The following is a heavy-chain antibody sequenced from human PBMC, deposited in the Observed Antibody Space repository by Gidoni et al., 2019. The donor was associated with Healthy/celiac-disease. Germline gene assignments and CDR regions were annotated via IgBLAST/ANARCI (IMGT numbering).Heavy chain of an antibody. J-gene: IGHJ3*02. V-gene: IGHV4-39*07. CDR1: GGSISSSSYY. D-gene: IGHD5-18*01. Sequence: QLQLQESGPGLVKPSETLSLTCTVSGGSISSSSYYWGWLRQPPGKGLEWIGSIYYSGSTYYNPSLKSRVTISVDTSKNQFSLKLSSVTAADTAVYYCARREDTAMVEGGAFDIWGQGTMVTVSS. CDR3: ARREDTAMVEGGAFDI. CDR2: IYYSGST.